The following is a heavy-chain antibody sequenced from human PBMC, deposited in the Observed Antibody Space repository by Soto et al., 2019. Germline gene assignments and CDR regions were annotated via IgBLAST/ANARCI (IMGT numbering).Heavy chain of an antibody. J-gene: IGHJ6*02. D-gene: IGHD3-10*02. CDR3: ASPDWGSMSL. V-gene: IGHV3-11*01. Sequence: GVLRLSCAASGFRFSLFWMSWIRQAPGKGLEWVSYISSSGSTIYYADSVKGRFTISRDNAKNSLYLQMNSLRAEDTAVYYCASPDWGSMSLWGQGTTVTVSS. CDR1: GFRFSLFW. CDR2: ISSSGSTI.